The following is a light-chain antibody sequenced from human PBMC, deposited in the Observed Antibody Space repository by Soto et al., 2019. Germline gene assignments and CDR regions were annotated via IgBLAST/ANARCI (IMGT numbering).Light chain of an antibody. CDR3: TSYTKDTTYV. Sequence: QSVLTQPASVSGSPGQSITVSCTGTYSDIGAFDSVSWYQHHPGRAPKLLIFGVNRRPSGISYRFSASKSGNTASLTISGLQAEDEADYYCTSYTKDTTYVFGTGTMVTVL. CDR2: GVN. V-gene: IGLV2-14*01. J-gene: IGLJ1*01. CDR1: YSDIGAFDS.